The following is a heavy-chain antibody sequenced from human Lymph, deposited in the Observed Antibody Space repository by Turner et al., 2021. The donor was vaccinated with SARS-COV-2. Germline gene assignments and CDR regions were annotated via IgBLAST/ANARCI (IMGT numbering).Heavy chain of an antibody. CDR1: GYTFTSYD. V-gene: IGHV1-8*02. D-gene: IGHD1-26*01. CDR2: MNPNSGNT. Sequence: QVQLVQSGAEVKKPGASVKVSCKAPGYTFTSYDINGVRQATGQGLEWMGWMNPNSGNTGYAQKFQGRVTMTRNTSISTAYMELGSLRSEDTAVYYCARGRYSGGGMDVWGQGTTVTVSS. CDR3: ARGRYSGGGMDV. J-gene: IGHJ6*02.